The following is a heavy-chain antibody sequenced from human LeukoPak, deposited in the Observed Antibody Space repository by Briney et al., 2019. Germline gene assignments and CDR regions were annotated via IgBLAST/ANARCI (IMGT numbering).Heavy chain of an antibody. J-gene: IGHJ3*02. V-gene: IGHV1-69*13. Sequence: SVKVSCKASGGTLSSYAISWVRQAPGQGLEWMGGIIPIFGTANYAQKFQGRVTITADESTSTAYMELSSLRSEDTAVYYCARGGVRDRPRYGSGRGSYAFDIWGQGTMVTVSS. CDR3: ARGGVRDRPRYGSGRGSYAFDI. D-gene: IGHD6-25*01. CDR2: IIPIFGTA. CDR1: GGTLSSYA.